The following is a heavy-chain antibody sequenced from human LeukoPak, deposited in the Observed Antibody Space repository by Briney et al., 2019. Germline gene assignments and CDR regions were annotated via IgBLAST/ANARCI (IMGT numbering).Heavy chain of an antibody. J-gene: IGHJ4*02. CDR3: ARGARAGYNLEPFDY. V-gene: IGHV4-59*08. CDR1: GGSMSSYY. CDR2: IYYSGST. D-gene: IGHD5-24*01. Sequence: SSETLSLTCTVSGGSMSSYYWSWIRQPPGKGLEWIGYIYYSGSTKYNPSLKSRVTISVDTSKNQFSLKLSSVTAADTAVYYCARGARAGYNLEPFDYWGQGTLVTVLS.